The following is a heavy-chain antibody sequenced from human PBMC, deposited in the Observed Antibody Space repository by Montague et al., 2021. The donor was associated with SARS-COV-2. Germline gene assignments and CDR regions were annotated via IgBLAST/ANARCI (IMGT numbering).Heavy chain of an antibody. V-gene: IGHV4-34*01. CDR1: GQSGVDEH. CDR3: ARGSPTISMILVVMTGAVWYFNL. J-gene: IGHJ2*01. CDR2: ICHSGSE. D-gene: IGHD3-22*01. Sequence: SETLSLTCAAYGQSGVDEHRRRSGQHTGKGQESPGEICHSGSEKYKPSLRSRVTISVDTSKNQFSPKLSAVTAADTAVYYGARGSPTISMILVVMTGAVWYFNLWGRDTLVNVPS.